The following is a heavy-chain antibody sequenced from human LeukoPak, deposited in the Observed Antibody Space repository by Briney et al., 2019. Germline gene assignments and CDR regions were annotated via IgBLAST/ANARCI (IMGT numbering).Heavy chain of an antibody. CDR2: ISGGGDFT. J-gene: IGHJ4*02. D-gene: IGHD5-24*01. CDR1: GSTFTSYA. CDR3: AKDQLATIRGYFDY. Sequence: GGSLRLSCAASGSTFTSYAMSWVRPAPGKGLEWVSAISGGGDFTYYADSVKGRFTIYRNNSKNSLYLQMNSLRAEDTAVYYCAKDQLATIRGYFDYWGQGTLVTVSS. V-gene: IGHV3-23*01.